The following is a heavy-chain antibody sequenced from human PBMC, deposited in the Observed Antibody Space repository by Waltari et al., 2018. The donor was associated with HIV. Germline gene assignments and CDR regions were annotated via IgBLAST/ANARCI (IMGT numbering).Heavy chain of an antibody. CDR3: ARVFCSGGSCYGDGRYGMDV. D-gene: IGHD2-15*01. CDR1: GGSISSGSYY. Sequence: QVQLQESGPGLVKPLQTLSVTCTVSGGSISSGSYYWNWIRQPAGKGLEWIGRIYPSGSTNYNPSLKSRVTISVDTSKNQFSLKLSSVTAADTAVYYCARVFCSGGSCYGDGRYGMDVWGQGTTVTVSS. CDR2: IYPSGST. J-gene: IGHJ6*02. V-gene: IGHV4-61*02.